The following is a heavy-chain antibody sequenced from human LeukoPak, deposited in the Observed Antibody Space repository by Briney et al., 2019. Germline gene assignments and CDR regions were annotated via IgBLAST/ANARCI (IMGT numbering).Heavy chain of an antibody. D-gene: IGHD6-19*01. CDR1: GFTFSSFG. CDR3: ARRSGIAVAGAFDY. Sequence: GGSLRLSCAASGFTFSSFGMHWIRQAPGKGLEWVAFIRYDGSNKYYADSVKGRFTISRDNSKNTLYLQMNSLRAEDTAVYYCARRSGIAVAGAFDYWGQGTLVTVSS. CDR2: IRYDGSNK. J-gene: IGHJ4*02. V-gene: IGHV3-30*02.